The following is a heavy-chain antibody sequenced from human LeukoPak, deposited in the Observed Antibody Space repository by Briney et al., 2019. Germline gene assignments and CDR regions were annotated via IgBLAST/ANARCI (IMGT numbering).Heavy chain of an antibody. D-gene: IGHD6-6*01. CDR2: RSIYNGNT. V-gene: IGHV1-18*01. CDR1: GYDFINYG. CDR3: ARGGPFPSGSSSREYYLDY. J-gene: IGHJ4*02. Sequence: ASVKVSCKASGYDFINYGISWVRQAPGQGLEWMGWRSIYNGNTDYKLQGRVTMTADTSTSTAYMEVRSLRSDDTAVYYCARGGPFPSGSSSREYYLDYWGQGTLVTVSS.